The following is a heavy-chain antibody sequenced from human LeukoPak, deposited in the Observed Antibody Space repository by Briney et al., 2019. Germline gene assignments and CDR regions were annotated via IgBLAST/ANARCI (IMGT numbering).Heavy chain of an antibody. CDR1: GFTFSSYA. V-gene: IGHV3-30*02. Sequence: GGSLRLSCAASGFTFSSYAMHWVRQAPGKGLEWVAVIWYDGSNKYYADSVKGRFTISRDNSKNTLYLQMNSLRAEDTAVYYCAKELWSSHGWGQGTLVTVSS. CDR3: AKELWSSHG. D-gene: IGHD3-10*01. J-gene: IGHJ4*02. CDR2: IWYDGSNK.